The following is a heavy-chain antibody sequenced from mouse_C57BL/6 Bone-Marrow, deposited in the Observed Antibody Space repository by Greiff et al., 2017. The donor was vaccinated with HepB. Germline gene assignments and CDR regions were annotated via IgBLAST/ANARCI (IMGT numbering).Heavy chain of an antibody. CDR2: IYPRSGNT. D-gene: IGHD1-1*01. CDR1: GYTFTSYG. V-gene: IGHV1-81*01. J-gene: IGHJ3*01. Sequence: VQLQQSGAELARPGASVKLSCKASGYTFTSYGISWVKQRTGQGLEWIGEIYPRSGNTYYNEKFKGKATLTADKSSSTAYMELRSLTSEDSAVYFCARSGYYYGSSYWFAYWGQGTLVTVSA. CDR3: ARSGYYYGSSYWFAY.